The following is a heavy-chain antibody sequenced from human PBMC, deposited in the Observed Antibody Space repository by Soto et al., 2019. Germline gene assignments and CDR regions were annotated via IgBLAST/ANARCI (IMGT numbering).Heavy chain of an antibody. V-gene: IGHV4-59*01. CDR3: ARAVNPLPDY. CDR2: IYYSGST. CDR1: GGSISSYY. J-gene: IGHJ4*02. Sequence: KTSETLSLTCTVSGGSISSYYWSWIRQPPGKGLEWIGYIYYSGSTNYNPSLKGRVTISVDTSKNQFSLKLSSVTAADTAVYYCARAVNPLPDYWGQGTLVTVSS.